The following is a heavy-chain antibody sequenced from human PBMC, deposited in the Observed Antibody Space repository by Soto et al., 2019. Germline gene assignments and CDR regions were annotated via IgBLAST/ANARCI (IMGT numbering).Heavy chain of an antibody. CDR3: ARVGVAGITRVRGVIPWYFDL. D-gene: IGHD3-10*01. J-gene: IGHJ2*01. CDR2: INPNSGGT. CDR1: GYTFTGYY. Sequence: ASVKVSCKASGYTFTGYYMHWVRQAPGQGLEWMGWINPNSGGTNYAQKFQGWVTMTRDTSISTAYMELSRLRSDDTAVYYWARVGVAGITRVRGVIPWYFDLWGRGTLVTVSS. V-gene: IGHV1-2*04.